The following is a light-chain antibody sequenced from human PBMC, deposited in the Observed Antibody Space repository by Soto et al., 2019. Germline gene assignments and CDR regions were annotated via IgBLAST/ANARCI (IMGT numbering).Light chain of an antibody. CDR1: QSGTSSY. CDR2: GAS. J-gene: IGKJ1*01. CDR3: QQYGSSSRS. V-gene: IGKV3-20*01. Sequence: EIVLTQSPGTLSLSPGERATLSCRASQSGTSSYLAWYQQKPGQAPRLLIYGASSRATGIPDRLSGSGSGTDFTLTISRLEPEYFAVYYGQQYGSSSRSFGQGTKVEIK.